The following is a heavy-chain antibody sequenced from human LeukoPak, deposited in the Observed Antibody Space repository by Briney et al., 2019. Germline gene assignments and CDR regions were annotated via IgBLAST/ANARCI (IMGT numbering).Heavy chain of an antibody. CDR3: AKGGITARRYFDY. CDR1: GFTFSSYG. Sequence: GGSLRLSCAASGFTFSSYGMHWVRQAPGKGLEWVTFIRYDGTNKYYADSVKGRLTISRDNSKNTLYLQMNSLRAEDTAVYYCAKGGITARRYFDYWGQGTLVTVSS. D-gene: IGHD6-6*01. V-gene: IGHV3-30*02. CDR2: IRYDGTNK. J-gene: IGHJ4*02.